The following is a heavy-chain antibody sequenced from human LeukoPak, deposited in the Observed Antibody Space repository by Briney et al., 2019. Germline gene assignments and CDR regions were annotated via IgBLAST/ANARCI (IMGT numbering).Heavy chain of an antibody. Sequence: GGSLRLSCAASGFTFSIYSMNWVRQAPGKGLEWVSYISSSSSTIYYADSVKGRFTISRDNAKNSLYLQMNSLRDEDTAVYYCARDRGDIVVVVAAYFDYWGQGTLVTVSS. CDR1: GFTFSIYS. CDR3: ARDRGDIVVVVAAYFDY. D-gene: IGHD2-15*01. CDR2: ISSSSSTI. V-gene: IGHV3-48*02. J-gene: IGHJ4*02.